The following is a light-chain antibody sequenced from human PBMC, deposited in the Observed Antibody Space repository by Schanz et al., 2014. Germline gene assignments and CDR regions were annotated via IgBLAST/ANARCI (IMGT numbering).Light chain of an antibody. CDR2: GAS. J-gene: IGKJ4*01. V-gene: IGKV3-15*01. Sequence: EIVMTQSPATLSVSPGERATLSCRASQSVSSNLAWYQQKPGQAPRLLIYGASTRPTGIPARFSGSGSGTDFTLTISRLEPEDFAVYYCQQYGSSPPLTFGGGTKVEI. CDR1: QSVSSN. CDR3: QQYGSSPPLT.